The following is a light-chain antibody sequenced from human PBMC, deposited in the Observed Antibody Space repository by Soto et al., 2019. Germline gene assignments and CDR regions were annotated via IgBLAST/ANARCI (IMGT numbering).Light chain of an antibody. CDR1: SSNIGSNT. CDR3: AEWDDSLNAEV. Sequence: QSVLTQPPSASGTPGQRVTISCSGSSSNIGSNTVNWYQQLPGTAPNLLIYSNNQRPSVVPDRFSVAKAVTSASLAISGLPADDEDDYYCAEWDDSLNAEVFGGGTKVTVL. CDR2: SNN. V-gene: IGLV1-44*01. J-gene: IGLJ2*01.